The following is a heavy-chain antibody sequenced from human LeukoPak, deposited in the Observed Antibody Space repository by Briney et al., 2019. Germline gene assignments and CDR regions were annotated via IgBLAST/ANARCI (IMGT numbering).Heavy chain of an antibody. CDR1: GFTFSSYA. V-gene: IGHV3-23*05. Sequence: GGSLGLSCAASGFTFSSYAMNWVRQAPGKGLEWVSGITSTGRTPYYADSVKGRFTISRDNTNNTLYLQMDSLRVEDTAVYYCAVIATVTPGYWGQGTLVSVSS. D-gene: IGHD4-17*01. CDR2: ITSTGRTP. CDR3: AVIATVTPGY. J-gene: IGHJ4*02.